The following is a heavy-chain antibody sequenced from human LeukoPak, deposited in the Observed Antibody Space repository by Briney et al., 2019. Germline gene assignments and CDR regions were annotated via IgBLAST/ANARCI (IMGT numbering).Heavy chain of an antibody. V-gene: IGHV3-48*03. CDR1: GFTFSSYE. CDR3: ARASDPWLQLT. CDR2: ISSSGRTF. J-gene: IGHJ5*02. Sequence: PGGSLRLSCAASGFTFSSYEMNWVRQAPGKGLEWGSYISSSGRTFYYADSVKGRFTIFRDNAQTSLYLQMNSLRAEDTAVYYCARASDPWLQLTWGQGTLVTVSS. D-gene: IGHD5-24*01.